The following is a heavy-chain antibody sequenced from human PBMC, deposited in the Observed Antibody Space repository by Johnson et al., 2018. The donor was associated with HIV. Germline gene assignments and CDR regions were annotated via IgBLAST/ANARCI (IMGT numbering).Heavy chain of an antibody. J-gene: IGHJ3*02. CDR3: ARSQVAATSEGAFDI. V-gene: IGHV3-66*01. Sequence: VQLVASGGGLVQPGGSLRLSCAASGFTVSSNYMSWVRQAPGKGLAWVSVIYSGGSTYYADSVKGRFTISRDNSKNTLYLQMNSLRAEDTAVYYCARSQVAATSEGAFDIWGQGTMVTVSS. CDR1: GFTVSSNY. D-gene: IGHD2-15*01. CDR2: IYSGGST.